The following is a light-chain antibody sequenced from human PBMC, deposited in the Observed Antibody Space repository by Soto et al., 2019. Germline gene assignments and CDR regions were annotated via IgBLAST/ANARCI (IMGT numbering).Light chain of an antibody. Sequence: EIVLTQSPDTLSLSPGERATLSCRASQSVSSYLAWYQQKPGQAPRLLIYDASNRATGIPARFSGSGSGTDFTLTISSLEPEDFAVYYCQQRSNWPPVTFGGGTKVEIK. V-gene: IGKV3-11*01. CDR1: QSVSSY. CDR2: DAS. J-gene: IGKJ4*01. CDR3: QQRSNWPPVT.